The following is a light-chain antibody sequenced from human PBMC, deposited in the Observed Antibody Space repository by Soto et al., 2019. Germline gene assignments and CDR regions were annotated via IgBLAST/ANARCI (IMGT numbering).Light chain of an antibody. CDR1: QSIGSW. Sequence: DIQMTQSPSTLSASVGDRVTITCRASQSIGSWLAWYQQKPGKAPNLLIYKASSLGSGVPTRFSGSGSGTEFTLTISSLQPDDFATYYCQQYNSYSWTFGQGTKVEIK. V-gene: IGKV1-5*03. CDR3: QQYNSYSWT. CDR2: KAS. J-gene: IGKJ1*01.